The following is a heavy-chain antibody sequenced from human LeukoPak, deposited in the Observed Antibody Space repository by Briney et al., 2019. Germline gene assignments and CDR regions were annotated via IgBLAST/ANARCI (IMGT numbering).Heavy chain of an antibody. D-gene: IGHD5-12*01. CDR2: IYNSEST. V-gene: IGHV4-59*08. CDR3: ARGRGYSGFHFDY. Sequence: SETLSLTCTVSGGSLSSYDWSWIRQPPGEGLEWIGYIYNSESTNYNPSPKSRITISVDTSKNQYSLKLSSVTAADTAVYYCARGRGYSGFHFDYWGQGTLVTVSS. J-gene: IGHJ4*02. CDR1: GGSLSSYD.